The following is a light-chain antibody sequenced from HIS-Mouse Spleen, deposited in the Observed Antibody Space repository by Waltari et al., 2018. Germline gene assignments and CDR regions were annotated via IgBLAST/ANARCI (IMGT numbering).Light chain of an antibody. Sequence: QSALTQHASVSGSPGQSITISCTGTSSDVGVYNYFSWYQQHPGKAPKLMIYEVSNRPSGVSNRFSGSKSGNTASLTISGLQAEDEADYYCSSYTSSSTWVFGGGTKLTVL. CDR2: EVS. V-gene: IGLV2-14*01. CDR3: SSYTSSSTWV. CDR1: SSDVGVYNY. J-gene: IGLJ3*02.